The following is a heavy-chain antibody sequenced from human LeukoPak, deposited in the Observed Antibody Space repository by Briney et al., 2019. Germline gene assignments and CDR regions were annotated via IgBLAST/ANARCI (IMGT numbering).Heavy chain of an antibody. CDR3: AMRLTAGSLDY. D-gene: IGHD6-13*01. CDR1: GYSFDTYW. CDR2: IYADDSDA. V-gene: IGHV5-51*01. Sequence: GESLKISCKGSGYSFDTYWIAWVRQMPGIGLEWMGIIYADDSDARYSPSFKGQVTISVDKSISTAYLQWSSLKASDTAMYYCAMRLTAGSLDYWGQGTLVTVSS. J-gene: IGHJ4*02.